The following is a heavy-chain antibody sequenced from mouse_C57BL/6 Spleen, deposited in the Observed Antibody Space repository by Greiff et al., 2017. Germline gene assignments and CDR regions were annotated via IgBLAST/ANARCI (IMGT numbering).Heavy chain of an antibody. CDR3: AISTGRRGFAY. CDR2: IDPSDSYT. CDR1: GYTFTSYW. J-gene: IGHJ3*01. D-gene: IGHD1-1*01. V-gene: IGHV1-69*01. Sequence: VQLQQPGAELVMPGASVKLSCKASGYTFTSYWMHWVKQRPGQGLEWIGEIDPSDSYTNYNQKFKGKSTLTVDKSSSTAYMQLSSLTSEDSAVYYCAISTGRRGFAYWGQGTLVTVSA.